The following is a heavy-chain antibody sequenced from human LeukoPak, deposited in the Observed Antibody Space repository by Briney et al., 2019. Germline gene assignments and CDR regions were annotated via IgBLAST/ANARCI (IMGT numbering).Heavy chain of an antibody. D-gene: IGHD1-26*01. V-gene: IGHV4-31*03. CDR1: GGSISSGGYY. CDR3: ARDDSGSYFGIDY. Sequence: SETLSLTCTVSGGSISSGGYYWSWIRQHPGKGLEWIGYIYYSGSTYYNPSLKSRVTISVDTSKNQFSLKLSSVTAADTAVYYCARDDSGSYFGIDYWGQGTLVTVSS. J-gene: IGHJ4*02. CDR2: IYYSGST.